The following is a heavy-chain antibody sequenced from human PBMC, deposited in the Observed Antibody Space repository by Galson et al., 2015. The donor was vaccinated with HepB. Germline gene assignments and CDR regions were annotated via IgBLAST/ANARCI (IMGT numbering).Heavy chain of an antibody. D-gene: IGHD5-18*01. CDR1: GFTFSSYW. CDR2: ISSSRSSI. V-gene: IGHV3-48*02. J-gene: IGHJ6*02. Sequence: SLRLSCAASGFTFSSYWMSWVRQAPGKGLEWVSYISSSRSSIYYADSVKGRFTISRDNAKNSLNLQMNSLRDEDTAVYYCAGRGYSYGFDYYYGMDVWGRGTTVTVSS. CDR3: AGRGYSYGFDYYYGMDV.